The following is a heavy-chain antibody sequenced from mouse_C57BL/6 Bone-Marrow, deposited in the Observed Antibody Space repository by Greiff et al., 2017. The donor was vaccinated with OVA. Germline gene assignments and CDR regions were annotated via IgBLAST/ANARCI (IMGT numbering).Heavy chain of an antibody. CDR2: IHPNSGST. CDR1: GYTFTSYW. V-gene: IGHV1-64*01. CDR3: ARSNWDVYFDY. J-gene: IGHJ2*01. D-gene: IGHD4-1*02. Sequence: QVQLQQPGAELVKPGASVKLSCKASGYTFTSYWMHWVKQRPGQGLEWIGMIHPNSGSTNYNEKFTSKATLTVDKSSSTAYMQLSSLTSEDSAVYYCARSNWDVYFDYGGQGTTLTVSS.